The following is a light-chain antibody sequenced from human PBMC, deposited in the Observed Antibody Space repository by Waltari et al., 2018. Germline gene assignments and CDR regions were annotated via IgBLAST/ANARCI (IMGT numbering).Light chain of an antibody. Sequence: DIQMTQSPSSLSASVGDRVTLTCRASQGIRDDLGWYQQKPGQPPKRLIYGASNLQSWVPLRFRGRGSGTEFTLTISSLQPEDSAIYYCLQHNTYPITFGPGTKVEIK. CDR3: LQHNTYPIT. CDR2: GAS. CDR1: QGIRDD. V-gene: IGKV1-17*01. J-gene: IGKJ3*01.